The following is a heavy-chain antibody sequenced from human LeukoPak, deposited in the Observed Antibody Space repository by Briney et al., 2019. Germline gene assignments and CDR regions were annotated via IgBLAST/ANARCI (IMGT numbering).Heavy chain of an antibody. CDR2: ISSSSSYI. V-gene: IGHV3-21*01. Sequence: GGSLRLSCAASGFTFSSYSMNWVRQAPGEGLEWVSSISSSSSYIYYADSVKGRFTISRDNAKNSLYLQMNSLRAEDTAVYYCASHRGFSPVESDYWGQGTLVTVSS. D-gene: IGHD3-3*01. CDR1: GFTFSSYS. CDR3: ASHRGFSPVESDY. J-gene: IGHJ4*02.